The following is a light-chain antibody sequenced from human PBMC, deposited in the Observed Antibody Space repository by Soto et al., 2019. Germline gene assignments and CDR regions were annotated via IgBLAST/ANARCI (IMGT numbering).Light chain of an antibody. J-gene: IGKJ5*01. CDR1: QTVYNN. V-gene: IGKV3-15*01. CDR3: QQYTNWPIT. Sequence: EVVMTQSPATLSVSPGERATLSCRASQTVYNNYLAWYQQKPGQAPRLLIYGVSARATGVPVRFSGSGSGAEYTLTISSLQSEDFAVYYCQQYTNWPITFGQGTRLEI. CDR2: GVS.